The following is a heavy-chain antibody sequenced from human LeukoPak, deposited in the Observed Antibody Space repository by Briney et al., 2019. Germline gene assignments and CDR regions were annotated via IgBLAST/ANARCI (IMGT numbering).Heavy chain of an antibody. CDR1: GGSFSGDY. J-gene: IGHJ3*02. D-gene: IGHD3-22*01. V-gene: IGHV4-34*01. CDR2: INHSGST. CDR3: AREGGYYDSSGYHDAFDI. Sequence: PSETLSLTCAVYGGSFSGDYWSWIRQPPGKGLEWIGEINHSGSTNYNPSLKSRVTISVDTSKNQFSLKLSSVTAADTAVYYSAREGGYYDSSGYHDAFDIWGQGTMVTVSS.